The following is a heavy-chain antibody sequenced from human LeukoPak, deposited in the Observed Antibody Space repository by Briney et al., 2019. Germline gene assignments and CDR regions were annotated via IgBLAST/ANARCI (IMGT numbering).Heavy chain of an antibody. CDR2: IKGDESEK. D-gene: IGHD1-14*01. V-gene: IGHV3-7*01. CDR1: GFSISRYW. CDR3: TRDRSRAEDD. J-gene: IGHJ4*02. Sequence: GGSLRLSCAASGFSISRYWMSWVRQAPGRGLEWVANIKGDESEKYYVDSVKGRFTISRDNANNLLYLQMNSLRGEDTAVYYCTRDRSRAEDDWGQGTLVTVSS.